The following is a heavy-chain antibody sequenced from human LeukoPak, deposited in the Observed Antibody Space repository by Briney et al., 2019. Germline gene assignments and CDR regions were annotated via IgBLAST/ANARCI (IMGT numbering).Heavy chain of an antibody. CDR2: INPNSGGT. CDR1: GYTFTGYY. V-gene: IGHV1-2*02. D-gene: IGHD3-10*01. J-gene: IGHJ4*02. CDR3: ARVRGVEAPHMYFDY. Sequence: ASVKVSCKASGYTFTGYYMHWVRQAPGQGLEWMGWINPNSGGTNYAQKFQGRVTMTRDTSISTAYMELSRLRSDDTAVYYCARVRGVEAPHMYFDYWGQGTLVTVSS.